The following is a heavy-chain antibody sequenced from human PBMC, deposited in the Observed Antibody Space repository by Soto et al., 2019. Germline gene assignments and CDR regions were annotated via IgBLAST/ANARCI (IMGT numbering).Heavy chain of an antibody. CDR2: IWDDGSNK. Sequence: GGSLRLSCAASGFNFSSYGMHWVRQAPGKGLEWVAVIWDDGSNKYYAESVKGRFTISRDNSKNTLYLQMNSLRAEDTSVYYCAKDLDSGSYPSDYWGQGTLVTVSS. J-gene: IGHJ4*02. CDR1: GFNFSSYG. CDR3: AKDLDSGSYPSDY. V-gene: IGHV3-30*02. D-gene: IGHD1-26*01.